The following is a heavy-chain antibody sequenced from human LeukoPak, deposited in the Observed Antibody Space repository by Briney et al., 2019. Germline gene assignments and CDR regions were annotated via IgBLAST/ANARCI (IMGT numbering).Heavy chain of an antibody. V-gene: IGHV3-23*01. CDR2: ITGGGSGI. J-gene: IGHJ4*02. CDR1: GFTFSNYA. CDR3: AKWGDYDVLTGYYVSDY. D-gene: IGHD3-9*01. Sequence: GGSLRLSCAASGFTFSNYAMSWVRQAPGKGLEWVSAITGGGSGIYYADSMKSRFTISRDNSKNTLYLQINSLRAEDPAVYYCAKWGDYDVLTGYYVSDYWGQGTLVTVSS.